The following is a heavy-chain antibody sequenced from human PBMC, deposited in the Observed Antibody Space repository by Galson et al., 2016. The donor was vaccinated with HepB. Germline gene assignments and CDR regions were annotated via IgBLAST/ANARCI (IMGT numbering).Heavy chain of an antibody. D-gene: IGHD3-22*01. J-gene: IGHJ4*02. CDR1: GFSFTDYR. V-gene: IGHV3-23*01. CDR3: AKVGSRFFYF. CDR2: ISDSGAAT. Sequence: SLRLSCAASGFSFTDYRMHWVRQAPGKGLEWVSIISDSGAATYYADSVKGRFTIFRDNSKNTVYLQMNSLRGDDTAVYYCAKVGSRFFYFWGQGTLVTVSS.